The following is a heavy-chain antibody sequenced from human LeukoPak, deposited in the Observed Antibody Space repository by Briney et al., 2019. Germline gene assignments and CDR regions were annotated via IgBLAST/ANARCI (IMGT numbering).Heavy chain of an antibody. CDR2: MTYNGNHA. CDR1: GFTFGRHA. V-gene: IGHV3-23*01. Sequence: GGSLRLSCVASGFTFGRHAMSWVRQAPGKGLEWVSGMTYNGNHAYYADSVQGRFTISRDNSKDTLYLQMNSLRDEDTAIYYCVKEPDLMPSGDWFDPWGQGTLVTVSS. CDR3: VKEPDLMPSGDWFDP. J-gene: IGHJ5*02. D-gene: IGHD1-14*01.